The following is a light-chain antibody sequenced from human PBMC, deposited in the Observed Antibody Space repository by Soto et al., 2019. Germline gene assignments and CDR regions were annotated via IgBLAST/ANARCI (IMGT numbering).Light chain of an antibody. V-gene: IGKV2-28*01. J-gene: IGKJ4*01. CDR2: LGS. Sequence: DIVMTQSPLSLPVTPGEPASISCRSSQSLLHSNGYNYLDWYLQKPGQSPQLLIYLGSSRASGVPDRFSGSGSGTDFTLKISRVEAKDVGVYYCMEALQSPLTFGGGTKVEIK. CDR1: QSLLHSNGYNY. CDR3: MEALQSPLT.